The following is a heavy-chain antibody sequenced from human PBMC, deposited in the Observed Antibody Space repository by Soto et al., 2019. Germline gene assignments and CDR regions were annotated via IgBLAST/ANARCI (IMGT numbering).Heavy chain of an antibody. CDR3: ARGRYGDY. D-gene: IGHD1-1*01. CDR2: ISAHNGNT. Sequence: QVHLVQSGAEVKKPGASVKVSCKGSGYAFTTYGITWVRQAPGQGLEWMGWISAHNGNTNYTQKLQGRVTVTRDTSTSTAYMELRSLRSDDTAVDYCARGRYGDYWGQVALVTVSS. CDR1: GYAFTTYG. J-gene: IGHJ4*02. V-gene: IGHV1-18*01.